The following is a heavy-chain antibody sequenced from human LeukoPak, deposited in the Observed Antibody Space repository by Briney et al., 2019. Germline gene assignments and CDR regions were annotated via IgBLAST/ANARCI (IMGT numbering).Heavy chain of an antibody. CDR1: GYTFTGYY. CDR3: ARDLWGLQSGSRRDY. Sequence: ASVMVSCKASGYTFTGYYMHWVRQAPGQGLEWMGWINPNSGGTNYAQKFQGRVTMTRDTSISKAYMELSRLRSDDTAVYYCARDLWGLQSGSRRDYWGQGTLVTVSS. D-gene: IGHD4-11*01. CDR2: INPNSGGT. V-gene: IGHV1-2*02. J-gene: IGHJ4*02.